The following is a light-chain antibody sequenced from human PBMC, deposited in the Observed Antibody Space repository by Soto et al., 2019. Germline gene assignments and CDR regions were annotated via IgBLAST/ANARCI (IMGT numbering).Light chain of an antibody. Sequence: EIVLTQSPGTLSLSPGERATLSCRASQSVSGNQLAWYQQKPGQGPRLLIYAASSRATDIPDRFSGSASGTDFTFIISRVEPEDFGMYYCHQYGSLPHTFGQGTKVDIK. CDR1: QSVSGNQ. CDR2: AAS. CDR3: HQYGSLPHT. V-gene: IGKV3-20*01. J-gene: IGKJ2*01.